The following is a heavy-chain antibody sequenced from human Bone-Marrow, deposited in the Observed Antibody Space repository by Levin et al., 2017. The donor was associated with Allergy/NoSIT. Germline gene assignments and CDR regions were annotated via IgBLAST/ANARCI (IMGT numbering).Heavy chain of an antibody. Sequence: GESLKISCAASGLTFQNAKMNWVRRAPGKGLEWVGRVKANADGGTTDYAAPVKGRFIISRDDSKNTVYLQMNGLKTEDSAVYYCSTDRDWGQGTRVWVSS. CDR2: VKANADGGTT. J-gene: IGHJ4*02. V-gene: IGHV3-15*01. CDR3: STDRD. CDR1: GLTFQNAK.